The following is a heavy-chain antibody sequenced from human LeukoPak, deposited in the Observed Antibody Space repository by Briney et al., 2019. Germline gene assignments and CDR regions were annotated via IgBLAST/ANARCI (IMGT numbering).Heavy chain of an antibody. CDR1: GYTFTGYY. J-gene: IGHJ6*03. CDR2: INPNSGGT. Sequence: GASVKVSCKASGYTFTGYYMHWVRQAPGQGLEWMGRINPNSGGTNYAQKFQGRVTMTRDTSISTAYMELSRLRSDDTAVYYCARLGYRSGGSCYEHHYYYYMDVWGKGTTVTVSS. V-gene: IGHV1-2*06. D-gene: IGHD2-15*01. CDR3: ARLGYRSGGSCYEHHYYYYMDV.